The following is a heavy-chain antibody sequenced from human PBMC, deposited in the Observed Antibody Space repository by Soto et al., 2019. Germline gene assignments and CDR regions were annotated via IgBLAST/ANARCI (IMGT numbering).Heavy chain of an antibody. CDR1: RGSDSSGSDY. J-gene: IGHJ4*01. D-gene: IGHD6-13*01. Sequence: ETLSLTCTVSRGSDSSGSDYWSWIRQPPGKGLEWIGYIYYSESNNYKPTHKRRVTISVDTSKSQFTLKLSSVTAANTAVYYCARDAAGHDYWGHGTLVTVSS. V-gene: IGHV4-61*01. CDR2: IYYSESN. CDR3: ARDAAGHDY.